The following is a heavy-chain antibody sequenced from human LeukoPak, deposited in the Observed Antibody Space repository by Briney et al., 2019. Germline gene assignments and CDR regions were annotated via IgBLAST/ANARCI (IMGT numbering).Heavy chain of an antibody. CDR3: ARDLSYYYDSSGQPDY. V-gene: IGHV3-23*01. CDR2: ISGGGGNT. J-gene: IGHJ4*02. CDR1: GFTFSIYA. Sequence: PGGSLRLSCTASGFTFSIYAMNWVRQAPGKGLEWVSAISGGGGNTYYADSVKGRFTISRDNSKNTLYLQMNSLRAEDTAVYYCARDLSYYYDSSGQPDYWGQGTLVTVSS. D-gene: IGHD3-22*01.